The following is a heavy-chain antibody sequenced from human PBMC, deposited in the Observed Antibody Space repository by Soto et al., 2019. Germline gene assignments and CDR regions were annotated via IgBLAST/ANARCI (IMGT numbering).Heavy chain of an antibody. D-gene: IGHD3-22*01. CDR3: ARDRFYYDSSGYFRERFSYYYCYGMDV. CDR2: IYSGGST. J-gene: IGHJ6*02. V-gene: IGHV3-53*01. Sequence: GSLRLSCAASGFTVSSNYMSWVRQAPGKGLEWVSVIYSGGSTYYADSVKGRSTISRDNSKNTLYLQMNSLRAEDTAVYYCARDRFYYDSSGYFRERFSYYYCYGMDVWGQGTTVTVSS. CDR1: GFTVSSNY.